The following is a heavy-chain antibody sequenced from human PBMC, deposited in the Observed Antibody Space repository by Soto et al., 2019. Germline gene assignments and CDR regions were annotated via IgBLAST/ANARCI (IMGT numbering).Heavy chain of an antibody. J-gene: IGHJ4*02. CDR2: IIPIFGTA. CDR1: GGTFSSYA. V-gene: IGHV1-69*13. Sequence: ASVKVSCKASGGTFSSYAISWVRQAPGQGLEWMGGIIPIFGTANYAQKFQGRVTITADESTSTAYMELSSLRSEDTAVYYCARYEIAVAGTFDYWGQGTLVTVSS. D-gene: IGHD6-19*01. CDR3: ARYEIAVAGTFDY.